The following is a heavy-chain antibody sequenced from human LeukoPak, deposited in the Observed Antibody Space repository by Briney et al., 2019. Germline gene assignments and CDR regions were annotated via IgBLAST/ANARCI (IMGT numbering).Heavy chain of an antibody. CDR2: ISPDGGVS. V-gene: IGHV3-7*03. D-gene: IGHD1-1*01. J-gene: IGHJ4*02. CDR1: GFDFSHHY. CDR3: AKEEFWRFDF. Sequence: GGSLRLSCAASGFDFSHHYMTWVRQAPGEGPEWVAKISPDGGVSQYVDSVKGRFTISRDNSKNSLSLHMSSLRVEDTALYFCAKEEFWRFDFWGQGTLVTVS.